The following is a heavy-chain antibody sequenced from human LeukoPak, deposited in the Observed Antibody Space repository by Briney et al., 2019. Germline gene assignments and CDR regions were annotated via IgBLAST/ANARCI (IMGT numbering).Heavy chain of an antibody. D-gene: IGHD3-10*01. Sequence: SETLSLTCTVSGGSISSGSYYWSWIRQPAGKGLEWIGRIYTSGSTNYNPSLKSRVTISVDTSKNQFSLKLSSVTAADTAVYYCARGMVRGVIRGFVPYYYYYMDVWGKGTTVTISS. J-gene: IGHJ6*03. V-gene: IGHV4-61*02. CDR1: GGSISSGSYY. CDR2: IYTSGST. CDR3: ARGMVRGVIRGFVPYYYYYMDV.